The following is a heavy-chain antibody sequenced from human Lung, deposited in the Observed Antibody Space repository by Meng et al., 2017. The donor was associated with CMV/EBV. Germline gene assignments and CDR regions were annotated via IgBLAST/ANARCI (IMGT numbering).Heavy chain of an antibody. Sequence: SXTXSLXCAVYGGSFSGYYWSWIRQPPGKGLEWIGEINHSGSTNYNPSLKSRVTISVDTSKNQFSLKLSSVTAADTAVYYCARGRGFWSGSRYYYYGMDVXGQGTTVTVSS. CDR2: INHSGST. V-gene: IGHV4-34*01. CDR1: GGSFSGYY. J-gene: IGHJ6*02. D-gene: IGHD3-3*01. CDR3: ARGRGFWSGSRYYYYGMDV.